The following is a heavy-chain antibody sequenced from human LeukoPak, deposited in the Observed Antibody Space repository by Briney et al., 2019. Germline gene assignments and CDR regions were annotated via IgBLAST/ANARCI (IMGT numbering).Heavy chain of an antibody. D-gene: IGHD3-9*01. Sequence: GRSLRLSCAASGFTFSSYGMHWVRQAPGKGLEWVAAIWYDGSNKYYADSVKGRFTISRDNSKNTLYLQMNSLRAEDTAVYYCARDSLAYYDIFTGYYHDYWGQGTLVTVSS. CDR3: ARDSLAYYDIFTGYYHDY. CDR1: GFTFSSYG. CDR2: IWYDGSNK. J-gene: IGHJ4*02. V-gene: IGHV3-33*01.